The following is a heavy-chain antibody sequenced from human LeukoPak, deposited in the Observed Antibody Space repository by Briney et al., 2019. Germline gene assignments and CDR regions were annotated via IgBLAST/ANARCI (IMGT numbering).Heavy chain of an antibody. Sequence: ASVKVSCKASGYTFTSYDINWVRQATGQGLEWMGWMNPNSGNTGYAQKFQGRVTMTRNTPISTAYMELSSLRSEDTAVYYCARSSSWYHYYYYYMDVWGKGTTVTVSS. CDR1: GYTFTSYD. CDR3: ARSSSWYHYYYYYMDV. D-gene: IGHD6-13*01. CDR2: MNPNSGNT. V-gene: IGHV1-8*01. J-gene: IGHJ6*03.